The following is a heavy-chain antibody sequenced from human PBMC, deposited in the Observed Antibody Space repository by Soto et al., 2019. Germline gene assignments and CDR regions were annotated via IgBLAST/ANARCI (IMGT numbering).Heavy chain of an antibody. D-gene: IGHD2-15*01. CDR3: ARDEGVVVAATVGDAFDI. CDR1: GYTFTCYG. J-gene: IGHJ3*02. V-gene: IGHV1-18*01. Sequence: GASVKVSCKASGYTFTCYGISWVRQAPGQGLEWMGWISAYNGNTNYAQKLQGRVTMTTDTSTSTAYMELRSLRSDDTAVYYCARDEGVVVAATVGDAFDIWGQGTMVTVSS. CDR2: ISAYNGNT.